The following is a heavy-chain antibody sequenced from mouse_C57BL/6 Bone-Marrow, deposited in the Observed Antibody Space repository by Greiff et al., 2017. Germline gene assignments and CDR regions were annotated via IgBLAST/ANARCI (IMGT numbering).Heavy chain of an antibody. CDR2: IYPRDGST. D-gene: IGHD1-1*01. CDR1: GYTFTSYD. CDR3: ARLEFDGSSGDWYFDV. V-gene: IGHV1-85*01. J-gene: IGHJ1*03. Sequence: VHLVESGPELVKPGASVKLSCKASGYTFTSYDINWVKQRPGQGLEWIGWIYPRDGSTKYNAKFKGKATLTVDTSSSTAYMELHSLTSEDSAVYFCARLEFDGSSGDWYFDVWGTGTTVTVSS.